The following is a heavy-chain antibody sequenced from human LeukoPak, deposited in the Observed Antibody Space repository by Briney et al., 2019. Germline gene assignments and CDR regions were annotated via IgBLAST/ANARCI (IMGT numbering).Heavy chain of an antibody. CDR2: IHHSGGT. CDR3: ARATASGSGRAYDR. J-gene: IGHJ5*02. Sequence: ETLSLTCAVYGESMIGHYWTWIRQPPGKRLEWIGEIHHSGGTNSNPSLKNRVTMSIDMSKNQLSLKLNSVTAADTAVYFCARATASGSGRAYDRWAQGNLVPVSS. D-gene: IGHD3-10*01. CDR1: GESMIGHY. V-gene: IGHV4-34*01.